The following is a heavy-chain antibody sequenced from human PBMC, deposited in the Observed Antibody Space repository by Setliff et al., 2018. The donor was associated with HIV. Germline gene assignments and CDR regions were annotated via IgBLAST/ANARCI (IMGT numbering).Heavy chain of an antibody. CDR2: INPNSGGT. D-gene: IGHD3-22*01. V-gene: IGHV1-2*02. J-gene: IGHJ4*02. CDR1: GYTFTGYY. Sequence: GASVKVSCKASGYTFTGYYMHWVRQAPGQGLEWMGWINPNSGGTNYAQKFQGRVTMTRDTSISTAYMELSRLRSDDTAVYYCARSPNYSDGSSYYCHFDFWGPGNLVTVSS. CDR3: ARSPNYSDGSSYYCHFDF.